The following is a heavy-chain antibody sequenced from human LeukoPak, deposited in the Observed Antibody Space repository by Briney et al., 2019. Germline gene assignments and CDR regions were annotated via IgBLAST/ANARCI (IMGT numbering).Heavy chain of an antibody. Sequence: TGGSLRLSCAASGFTFDDYAMHWVRQAPGKGLEWVSGISWNSGSIGYADSVKGRFTISRDNAKNSLYLQMNSLRAEDTALYYCAKAFVLVEDWGQGTLVTVSS. V-gene: IGHV3-9*01. D-gene: IGHD2-15*01. CDR1: GFTFDDYA. CDR2: ISWNSGSI. J-gene: IGHJ4*02. CDR3: AKAFVLVED.